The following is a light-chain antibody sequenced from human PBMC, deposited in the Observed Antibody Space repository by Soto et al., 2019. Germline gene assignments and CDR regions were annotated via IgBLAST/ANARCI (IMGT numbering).Light chain of an antibody. CDR1: NSNIGNNA. CDR3: AAWDDGLNGVI. J-gene: IGLJ2*01. Sequence: QSVLTQPPSVSEAPGQRVTISCSGSNSNIGNNAVNWYQQFPGKAPKLLFYYDDLLPSGVSDRFFGSKSDTSASLAISGLQSEDEADYYCAAWDDGLNGVILGGGTKLTVL. V-gene: IGLV1-36*01. CDR2: YDD.